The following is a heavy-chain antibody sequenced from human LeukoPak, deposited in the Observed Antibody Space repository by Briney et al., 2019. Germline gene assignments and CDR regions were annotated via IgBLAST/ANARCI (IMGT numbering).Heavy chain of an antibody. CDR2: ISSSSSYI. Sequence: GWSLRRLCASSVFTFSSYSMNWVRQAPGKGLEWVSSISSSSSYIYYADSVKGRFTISRDNAKNSLYLQMNSLRAEDTAVYYCASLSVATISRLIGMDVWGQGTTVTVSS. D-gene: IGHD5-12*01. CDR3: ASLSVATISRLIGMDV. J-gene: IGHJ6*02. CDR1: VFTFSSYS. V-gene: IGHV3-21*01.